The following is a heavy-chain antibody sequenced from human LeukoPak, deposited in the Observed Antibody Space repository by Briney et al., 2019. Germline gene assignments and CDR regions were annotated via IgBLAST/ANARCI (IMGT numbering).Heavy chain of an antibody. D-gene: IGHD6-13*01. CDR3: ARVYRSSSGYCFDF. Sequence: PGGSLRLSCAASGFTFSSYWMSWVRQAPGKGLEWVANIKQDGSEKYYVDSVKGRFTVSRDNAKNSLYLQMNSLRAEDTAVYYCARVYRSSSGYCFDFWAREPWSPSPQ. CDR1: GFTFSSYW. CDR2: IKQDGSEK. J-gene: IGHJ4*02. V-gene: IGHV3-7*01.